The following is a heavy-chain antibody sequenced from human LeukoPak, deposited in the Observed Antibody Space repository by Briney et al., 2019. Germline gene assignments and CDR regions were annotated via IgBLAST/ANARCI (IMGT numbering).Heavy chain of an antibody. J-gene: IGHJ5*02. V-gene: IGHV2-5*01. CDR2: IYWNDGK. CDR3: AHRHTDHDFWSGYYSRLESFDP. Sequence: SGPTLVKPTQTLTLTCTFSGFSLSTSGVGVGWIRQPPGKALEWLTLIYWNDGKRYSPALKSRLPITKDTPKKQVVPTMTTMDPVDTATYYCAHRHTDHDFWSGYYSRLESFDPWGQGTLVTVSS. D-gene: IGHD3-3*01. CDR1: GFSLSTSGVG.